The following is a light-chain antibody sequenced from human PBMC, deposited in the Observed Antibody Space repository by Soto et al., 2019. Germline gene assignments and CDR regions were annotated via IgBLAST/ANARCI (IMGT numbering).Light chain of an antibody. Sequence: QSALTEPACVSVSPGQSITISCTGASSDVGAYNFVSWYQHHPGKAPKLILYEVTTHPSGVSSRFSGSKSGNTASLTISGLQADDEANYYCSSYTSSNTPYVFGTGTKVTVL. J-gene: IGLJ1*01. CDR3: SSYTSSNTPYV. CDR2: EVT. V-gene: IGLV2-14*01. CDR1: SSDVGAYNF.